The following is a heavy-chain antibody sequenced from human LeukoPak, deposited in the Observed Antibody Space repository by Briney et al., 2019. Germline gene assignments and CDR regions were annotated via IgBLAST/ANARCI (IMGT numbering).Heavy chain of an antibody. CDR1: GFTFSDYY. V-gene: IGHV3-11*05. D-gene: IGHD2-2*01. Sequence: GGSLRLSCAASGFTFSDYYMSWIRQAPGKGLEWVSYISSSSSYTNYADSVKGRFTISRDNAKNSLYLQMNSLRAEDTAVYYYARGGSTDIVVVPAAMQDAFDIWGQGTMVTVSS. CDR2: ISSSSSYT. J-gene: IGHJ3*02. CDR3: ARGGSTDIVVVPAAMQDAFDI.